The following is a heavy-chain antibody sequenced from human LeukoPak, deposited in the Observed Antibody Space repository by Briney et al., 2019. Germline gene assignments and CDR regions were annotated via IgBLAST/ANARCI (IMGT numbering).Heavy chain of an antibody. CDR1: GGSISSYY. CDR3: ARSGYDRYYYYMEV. D-gene: IGHD5-12*01. J-gene: IGHJ6*03. CDR2: IYTSGSP. V-gene: IGHV4-4*07. Sequence: SETLSLTCTVSGGSISSYYWSWIRQPAGKGLEWIGRIYTSGSPNYNPSLKSRVTLSGDTSKNQFSLKLSSVTAADTAVYYCARSGYDRYYYYMEVWGKGTTVTVSS.